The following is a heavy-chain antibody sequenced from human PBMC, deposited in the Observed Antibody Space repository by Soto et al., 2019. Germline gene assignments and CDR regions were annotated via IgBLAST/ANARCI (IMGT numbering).Heavy chain of an antibody. CDR2: MSPDSSNA. D-gene: IGHD3-9*01. J-gene: IGHJ3*01. CDR1: GYAFTDYD. CDR3: EVTTGY. V-gene: IGHV1-8*01. Sequence: ASVKVSWMTSGYAFTDYDINWVRQAPGQGLEWMGWMSPDSSNAGYAQQFQGRVSMTSNTSIRTAYMELSSLRTEDTAVYYCEVTTGYWGQ.